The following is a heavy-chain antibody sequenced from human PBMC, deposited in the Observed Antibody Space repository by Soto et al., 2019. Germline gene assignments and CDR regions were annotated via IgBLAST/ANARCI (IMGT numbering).Heavy chain of an antibody. CDR1: GFTFSNAW. CDR2: IKSKTDGGTT. V-gene: IGHV3-15*01. Sequence: GSLRLSCAASGFTFSNAWMSWVRQAPGKGLEWVGRIKSKTDGGTTDYAAPVKGRFTISRDDSKNTLYLQMNSLKTEDTAVYYCTTGSRNWNDGSPPPYYYYYMDVWGKGTTVTVSS. CDR3: TTGSRNWNDGSPPPYYYYYMDV. J-gene: IGHJ6*03. D-gene: IGHD1-1*01.